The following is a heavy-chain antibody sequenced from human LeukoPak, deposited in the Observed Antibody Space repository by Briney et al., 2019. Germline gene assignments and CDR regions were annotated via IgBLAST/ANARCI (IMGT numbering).Heavy chain of an antibody. J-gene: IGHJ4*02. Sequence: SETLSPTCSVSGASISSSSYYWGWIRRPPGKGLEWIGTIYYSGSTYYNTSLKSRVTISVDTSKNQFSLKLSSVNAADTAVYYCARLETTGAGVAVAASFFFDYWGQGTLVTVSS. CDR2: IYYSGST. CDR1: GASISSSSYY. CDR3: ARLETTGAGVAVAASFFFDY. D-gene: IGHD6-19*01. V-gene: IGHV4-39*01.